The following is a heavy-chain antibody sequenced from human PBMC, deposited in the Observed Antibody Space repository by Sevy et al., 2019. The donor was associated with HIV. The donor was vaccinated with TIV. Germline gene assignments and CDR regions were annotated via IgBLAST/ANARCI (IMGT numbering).Heavy chain of an antibody. Sequence: GGSLRLSCAASGFTFSSYGMHWVRQAPGKGLEGVAVISYDGSNKYYADSVKGRFTISRDNSKNTLYLQMNSLRAEDTAVYYCAKGFYDILTGYDYWGQGTLVIVSS. J-gene: IGHJ4*02. CDR1: GFTFSSYG. CDR3: AKGFYDILTGYDY. D-gene: IGHD3-9*01. V-gene: IGHV3-30*18. CDR2: ISYDGSNK.